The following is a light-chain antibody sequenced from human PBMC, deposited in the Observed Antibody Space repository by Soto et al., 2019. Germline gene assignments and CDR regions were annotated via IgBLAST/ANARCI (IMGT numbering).Light chain of an antibody. J-gene: IGKJ5*01. Sequence: EIVLTQSPGTLSLSPGERATLSCRASQSVSSSYLAWYQQKPGQAPRLLIYGASSRATGIPDRFSGSGSGTDFSLTISRLEPEDFAVFYCQQYAVSPITFGQGTRLEI. CDR1: QSVSSSY. CDR2: GAS. V-gene: IGKV3-20*01. CDR3: QQYAVSPIT.